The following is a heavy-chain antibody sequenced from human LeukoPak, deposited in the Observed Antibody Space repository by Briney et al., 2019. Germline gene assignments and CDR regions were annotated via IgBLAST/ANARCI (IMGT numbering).Heavy chain of an antibody. D-gene: IGHD3-22*01. Sequence: TTSETLSLTCTVSGASIGSYYWNWIRQPPGQGLEWIGYIYYSGSTNYNPSLKSRVTISVDTFKNQFSLKLSSVTAADTAVYYCARLYYDSSNYYFLDSWGQGTLVTVSS. CDR3: ARLYYDSSNYYFLDS. CDR2: IYYSGST. J-gene: IGHJ4*02. V-gene: IGHV4-59*08. CDR1: GASIGSYY.